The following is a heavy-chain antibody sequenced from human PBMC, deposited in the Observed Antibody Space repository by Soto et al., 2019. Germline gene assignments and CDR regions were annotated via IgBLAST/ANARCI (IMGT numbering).Heavy chain of an antibody. J-gene: IGHJ6*02. V-gene: IGHV3-30*18. CDR2: IDDGSNK. D-gene: IGHD3-3*01. CDR1: GFTFSSYG. CDR3: AKEVWSGPMDV. Sequence: QVQLVESGGGVVQPGRSLRLSCAASGFTFSSYGMQWVRQAPVKGLEWVAVIDDGSNKYYADSVKGRFTISRDNSKNTLYLQMNSLRAEDTAVYYCAKEVWSGPMDVWGQGTTVTVSS.